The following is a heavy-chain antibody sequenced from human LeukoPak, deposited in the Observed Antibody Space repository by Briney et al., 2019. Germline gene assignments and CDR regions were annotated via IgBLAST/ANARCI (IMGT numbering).Heavy chain of an antibody. V-gene: IGHV3-30-3*01. Sequence: PGGSLRLSCAASGFTLSSYAMHWVRQTPGKGLEWVAVISYDGSNKYYADSVKGRFTISRDNSKNTLYLQMNSLRAEDTAVYYCARDSYGMDVWGQGTTVTVSS. CDR3: ARDSYGMDV. CDR1: GFTLSSYA. CDR2: ISYDGSNK. J-gene: IGHJ6*02.